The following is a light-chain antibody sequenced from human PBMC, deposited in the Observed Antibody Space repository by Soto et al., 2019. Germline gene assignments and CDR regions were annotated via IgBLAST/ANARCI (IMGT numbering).Light chain of an antibody. CDR3: SSYTSVSTHV. J-gene: IGLJ1*01. Sequence: QSALTQPASESGSPGQSITISCTGTRSDVGGYDYVSWYRQHPGKAPKLMIYEVTNRPSGVSNRFSGSKSGNTASLTISGLQAEDEADYYCSSYTSVSTHVFGTGTKVTVL. V-gene: IGLV2-14*01. CDR1: RSDVGGYDY. CDR2: EVT.